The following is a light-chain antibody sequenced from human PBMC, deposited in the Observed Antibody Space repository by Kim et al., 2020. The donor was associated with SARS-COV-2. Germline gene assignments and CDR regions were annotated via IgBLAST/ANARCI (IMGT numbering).Light chain of an antibody. V-gene: IGLV3-1*01. CDR3: QAWDSSTVV. Sequence: SYELTQPPSVSVSPGQTPSITCSGDKLGDKYACWYQQKPGQSPVLVIYQDSKRPSGIPERFSGSNSGNTATLTISGTQAMDEADYYCQAWDSSTVVFGGG. CDR2: QDS. CDR1: KLGDKY. J-gene: IGLJ2*01.